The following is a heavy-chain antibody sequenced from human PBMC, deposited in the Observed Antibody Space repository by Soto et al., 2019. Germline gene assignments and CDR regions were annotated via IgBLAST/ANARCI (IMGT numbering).Heavy chain of an antibody. J-gene: IGHJ6*02. CDR1: GGTFSSYA. D-gene: IGHD5-18*01. CDR3: GRGDRGYSYGDYYYYGMDV. V-gene: IGHV1-69*13. Sequence: SVKVSCKASGGTFSSYAISWVRQAPGQGLEWMGGIIPIFGTANYAQKFQGRVTITADESTSTAYMELSSLRSEDTAVYYCGRGDRGYSYGDYYYYGMDVWGQGTTVTVSS. CDR2: IIPIFGTA.